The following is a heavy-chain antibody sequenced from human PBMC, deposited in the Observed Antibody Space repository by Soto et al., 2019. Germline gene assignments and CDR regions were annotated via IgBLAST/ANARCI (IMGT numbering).Heavy chain of an antibody. CDR2: ISYDGSNK. CDR1: GFTFSSYA. V-gene: IGHV3-30-3*01. Sequence: QVQLVESGGGVVQPGRSPRLSCAASGFTFSSYAMHWVRQAPGKGLEWVAVISYDGSNKYYADSVKGRFTISRDNSKNTLYLQMNSLRAEDTAVYYCARDVRGGNFDYWGQGTLVTVSS. CDR3: ARDVRGGNFDY. J-gene: IGHJ4*02. D-gene: IGHD3-10*01.